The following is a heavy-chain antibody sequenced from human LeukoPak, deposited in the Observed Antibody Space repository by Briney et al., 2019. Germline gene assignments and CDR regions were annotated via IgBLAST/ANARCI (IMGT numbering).Heavy chain of an antibody. J-gene: IGHJ4*02. CDR3: VRETVSVITDFDY. V-gene: IGHV3-7*01. Sequence: PGGSLRLXCAASGFTFSRHWMTWVRQAPGKGLEWVANIKEDGSEQYYVDSIKGRSTISRDNAKNSLYLQVSSLRAEDTAIYYCVRETVSVITDFDYWGQGTLVTVSS. D-gene: IGHD3-16*02. CDR2: IKEDGSEQ. CDR1: GFTFSRHW.